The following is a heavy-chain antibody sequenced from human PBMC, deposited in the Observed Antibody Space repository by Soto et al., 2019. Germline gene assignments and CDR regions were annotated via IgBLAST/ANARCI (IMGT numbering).Heavy chain of an antibody. J-gene: IGHJ6*02. D-gene: IGHD5-12*01. CDR3: ARGRWLQSDYYYGMDV. CDR1: GGTFSSYA. Sequence: SVKVSCKASGGTFSSYAISWVRQAPGQGLEWMGGIIPIFGTANYAQKFQGRVTITADKSTSTAYMELSSLRSEDTAVYYCARGRWLQSDYYYGMDVWGQGTTVTVSS. V-gene: IGHV1-69*06. CDR2: IIPIFGTA.